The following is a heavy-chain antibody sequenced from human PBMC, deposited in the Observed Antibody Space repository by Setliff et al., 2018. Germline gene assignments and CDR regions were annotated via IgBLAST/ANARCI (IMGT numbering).Heavy chain of an antibody. Sequence: ETLSLTCTVSDDSFTSSRYYWGWIRQAPGSGLEWIGSISYSGTPYYNASVESRVTISIDTSRNQFSLELRPVTDADTATYYCVRPGGTTVVARHFDYWGSGILVTVSS. J-gene: IGHJ4*01. V-gene: IGHV4-39*01. CDR3: VRPGGTTVVARHFDY. CDR1: DDSFTSSRYY. CDR2: ISYSGTP. D-gene: IGHD2-15*01.